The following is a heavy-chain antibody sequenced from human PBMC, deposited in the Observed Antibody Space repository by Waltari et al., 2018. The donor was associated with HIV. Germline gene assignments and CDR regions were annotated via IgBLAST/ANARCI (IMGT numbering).Heavy chain of an antibody. J-gene: IGHJ1*01. D-gene: IGHD4-17*01. Sequence: EVQLVESGGGLVKPGGSLRLSCAASGFTFSSYSMNWVRQAPGKGLEWVSSISISSSYIYYADSVKGRFTISSDNAKNSLYLQMNSLRAEDTAVYYCARDLDGDYVAYFQHWGQGTLVTVSS. CDR1: GFTFSSYS. V-gene: IGHV3-21*01. CDR3: ARDLDGDYVAYFQH. CDR2: ISISSSYI.